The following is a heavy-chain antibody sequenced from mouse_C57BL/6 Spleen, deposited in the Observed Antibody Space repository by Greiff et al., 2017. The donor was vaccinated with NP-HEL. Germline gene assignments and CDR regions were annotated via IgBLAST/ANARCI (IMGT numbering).Heavy chain of an antibody. V-gene: IGHV5-9*01. D-gene: IGHD4-1*01. CDR2: ISGGGGNT. Sequence: EVKVVESGGGLVKPGGSLKLSCAASGFTFSSYTMSWVRQTPEKRLEWVATISGGGGNTYYPDSVKGRFTISRDNAKNTLYLQMSSLRSEDTALYYCARRVTGTPFAYWGQGTLVTVSA. CDR3: ARRVTGTPFAY. CDR1: GFTFSSYT. J-gene: IGHJ3*01.